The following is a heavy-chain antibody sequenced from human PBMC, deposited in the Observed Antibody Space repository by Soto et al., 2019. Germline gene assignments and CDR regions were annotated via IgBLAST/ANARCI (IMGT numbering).Heavy chain of an antibody. J-gene: IGHJ6*02. CDR3: AKSLSTAVNYGLDV. V-gene: IGHV3-23*01. CDR1: GFTFSDNA. CDR2: ISDDGDST. Sequence: EGQLLESGGGLVQPGGSLRLSCGASGFTFSDNAMTWVRQAPGKGLEWVSSISDDGDSTYYADSVKGRFTISRDNSKNTLFLQMISLGAEDTAVYYCAKSLSTAVNYGLDVWGQGTSVTVSS. D-gene: IGHD2-2*01.